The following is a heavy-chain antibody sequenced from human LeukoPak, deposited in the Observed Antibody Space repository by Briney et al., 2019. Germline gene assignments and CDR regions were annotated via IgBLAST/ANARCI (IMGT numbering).Heavy chain of an antibody. CDR1: GFTFSSYG. CDR3: AKGDYYGSGSYILVY. CDR2: ISYDGSNK. D-gene: IGHD3-10*01. J-gene: IGHJ4*02. Sequence: GRSLRLSCAASGFTFSSYGMHWVRQAPGKGLEWVAVISYDGSNKYYADSVKGRFTISRDNSKNTLYLQMNSLRAEDTAVYYCAKGDYYGSGSYILVYWGQGTLVTVSS. V-gene: IGHV3-30*18.